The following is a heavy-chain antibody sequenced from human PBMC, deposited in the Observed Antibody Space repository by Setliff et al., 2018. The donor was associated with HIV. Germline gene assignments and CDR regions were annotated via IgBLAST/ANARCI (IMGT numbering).Heavy chain of an antibody. CDR1: GGSISSHY. J-gene: IGHJ6*03. D-gene: IGHD1-1*01. CDR2: IYYSGNT. CDR3: ARLEPNYYYYYMDV. Sequence: PSETLSLTCTVSGGSISSHYWSWIRQPPGKGLEWIGYIYYSGNTYYSPSLKSRVTISIDTSKNQFSLKLTSVTAADTAVYYCARLEPNYYYYYMDVWGKGTTVTVSS. V-gene: IGHV4-59*11.